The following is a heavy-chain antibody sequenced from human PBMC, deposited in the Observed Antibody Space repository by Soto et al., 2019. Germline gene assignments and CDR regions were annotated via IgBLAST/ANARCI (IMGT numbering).Heavy chain of an antibody. J-gene: IGHJ1*01. CDR1: GFTFSNYA. CDR2: VGGSGGST. D-gene: IGHD6-19*01. V-gene: IGHV3-23*01. CDR3: AKDQGSEYTSGWPKPLGD. Sequence: EVQLLESGGGLVQPGGSLRLSCAASGFTFSNYAMSWVRQAPGKGLEWVSSVGGSGGSTYYADSVKGRFTISRDNSKNTLFLQMNSLRVEDTAVFYCAKDQGSEYTSGWPKPLGDWGQGTLVTVSS.